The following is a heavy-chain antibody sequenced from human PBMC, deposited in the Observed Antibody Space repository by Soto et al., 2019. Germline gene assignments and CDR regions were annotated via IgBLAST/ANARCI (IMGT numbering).Heavy chain of an antibody. V-gene: IGHV1-18*01. CDR1: GYTFTSYG. J-gene: IGHJ3*02. Sequence: GASVKVSCKASGYTFTSYGISWVRQAPGQGLEWMGWISAYNGNTNYAQKLQGRVTMTTDTSTSTAYMELRSLRSDDTAVYYCARYYCTNGVCYNDIWGQGTMVTVSS. D-gene: IGHD2-8*01. CDR3: ARYYCTNGVCYNDI. CDR2: ISAYNGNT.